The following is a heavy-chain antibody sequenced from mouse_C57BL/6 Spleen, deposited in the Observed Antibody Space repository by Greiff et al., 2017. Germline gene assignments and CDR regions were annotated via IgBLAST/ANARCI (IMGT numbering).Heavy chain of an antibody. CDR2: IYPRDGST. CDR1: GYTFTDHT. V-gene: IGHV1-78*01. D-gene: IGHD1-3*01. Sequence: QVQLQQSDAELVKPGASVKISCKVSGYTFTDHTIHWMKQRPVQGLEWIGYIYPRDGSTKYNEKFKGKATLTADKSSSTAYMQLNSLTSEDSAVYFSASGVELGLFAYWGQGTLVTVSA. CDR3: ASGVELGLFAY. J-gene: IGHJ3*01.